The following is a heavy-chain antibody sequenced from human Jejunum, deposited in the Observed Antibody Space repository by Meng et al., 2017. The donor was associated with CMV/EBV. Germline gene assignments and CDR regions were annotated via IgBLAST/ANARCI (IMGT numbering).Heavy chain of an antibody. Sequence: QITLKESGPTLVKPTQTLTLTFTFSGFSFSTGGASVGWIRQPPGKALEWLARIHWDGDEGYSPSLKSRLTITKDSSKNQVVLTMTNMDPMDTATYYCTHGPTRIEPFDYWGQGILVTVSS. CDR1: GFSFSTGGAS. V-gene: IGHV2-5*02. CDR3: THGPTRIEPFDY. CDR2: IHWDGDE. J-gene: IGHJ4*02. D-gene: IGHD5-24*01.